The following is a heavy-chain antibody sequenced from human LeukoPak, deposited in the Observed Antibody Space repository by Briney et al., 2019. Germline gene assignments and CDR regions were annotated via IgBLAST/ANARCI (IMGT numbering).Heavy chain of an antibody. D-gene: IGHD6-19*01. CDR3: ARVGEQWLVFFDY. CDR1: GDSISAYY. J-gene: IGHJ4*02. V-gene: IGHV4-59*12. CDR2: IHYSGST. Sequence: SETLSLTCTVSGDSISAYYWSWIRQPPGRGLEYIGFIHYSGSTNYNPSLKSRVTISVDTSKNQFSLQLNSVTPEDTAVYYCARVGEQWLVFFDYWGQGTLVTVS.